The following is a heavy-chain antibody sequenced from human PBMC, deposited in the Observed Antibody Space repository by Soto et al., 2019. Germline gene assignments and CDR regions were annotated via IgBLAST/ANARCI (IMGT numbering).Heavy chain of an antibody. D-gene: IGHD6-6*01. V-gene: IGHV4-59*01. Sequence: SETLSLTCTVSGGSISSYYWSWIRQPAGKGLEWIGYIYYSGSTNYNPSLKSRVTISVDTSKNQFSLKLSSVTAADTAVYYCATTSSYYYYYMDVWGKGTTVTVSS. CDR2: IYYSGST. J-gene: IGHJ6*03. CDR1: GGSISSYY. CDR3: ATTSSYYYYYMDV.